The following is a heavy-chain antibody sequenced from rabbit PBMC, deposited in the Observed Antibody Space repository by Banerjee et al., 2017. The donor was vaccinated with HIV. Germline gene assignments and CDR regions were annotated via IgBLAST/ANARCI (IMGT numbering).Heavy chain of an antibody. CDR1: GSDISDYS. Sequence: QEQLVESGGGLVQPEGTLTLTCTASGSDISDYSVAWVRQAPGKGLEYIGYISAVGSTYYASWVNGRFTIPKTSSTVDLKMTSLTAADTATYFCATYGNGGGANYFNLRGPGTLVTVS. V-gene: IGHV1S25*01. CDR3: ATYGNGGGANYFNL. J-gene: IGHJ4*01. CDR2: ISAVGST. D-gene: IGHD4-1*01.